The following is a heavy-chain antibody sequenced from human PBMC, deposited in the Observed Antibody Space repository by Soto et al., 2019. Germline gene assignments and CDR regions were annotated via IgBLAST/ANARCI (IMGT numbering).Heavy chain of an antibody. CDR1: GYTFTSYG. Sequence: QVQLVQSGAEVKKPGASVKVSCKASGYTFTSYGISWVRQAPGQGLEWLGWISAYNGNTNYAQKLQGRVTMTTDTSTRTAYMELRCLRSDDTAVYYCARDRGGDGMDVWVQGTTVTFSS. CDR3: ARDRGGDGMDV. CDR2: ISAYNGNT. J-gene: IGHJ6*02. D-gene: IGHD3-16*01. V-gene: IGHV1-18*01.